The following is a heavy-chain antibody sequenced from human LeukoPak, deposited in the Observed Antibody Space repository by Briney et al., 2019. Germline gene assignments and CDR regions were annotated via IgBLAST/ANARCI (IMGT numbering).Heavy chain of an antibody. V-gene: IGHV4-34*01. CDR3: ARGTHGGYKVTTKWFDP. D-gene: IGHD4-17*01. CDR1: GESFSGYF. CDR2: INHSGYT. Sequence: SETLSLTCAVYGESFSGYFWSWIRQPPGKGLEWIGEINHSGYTNYNPSLKSRVTISVDTSKNQFSLKLSSVTAADTAVYYCARGTHGGYKVTTKWFDPWGQGTLVTVSS. J-gene: IGHJ5*02.